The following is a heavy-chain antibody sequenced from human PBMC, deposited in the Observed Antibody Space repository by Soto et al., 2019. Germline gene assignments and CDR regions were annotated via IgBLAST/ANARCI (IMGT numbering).Heavy chain of an antibody. D-gene: IGHD2-2*01. Sequence: GGSLRLSCAASGFTFSSYVMSWVRQAPGKGLEWVSAISGSGGSTYYADSVKGRFTISRDNSKNTLYLQMNSLRAEDTAVYYCAKEPLGYCSSTSCRGRQSWFDPWGQGALVTVSS. V-gene: IGHV3-23*01. CDR3: AKEPLGYCSSTSCRGRQSWFDP. CDR2: ISGSGGST. CDR1: GFTFSSYV. J-gene: IGHJ5*02.